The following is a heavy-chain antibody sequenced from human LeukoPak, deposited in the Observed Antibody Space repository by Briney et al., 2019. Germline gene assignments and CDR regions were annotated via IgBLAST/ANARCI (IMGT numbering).Heavy chain of an antibody. Sequence: GGSLRLSCAASGFTFSSYAMHWVRQAPGKGLEWVAVISYDGSNKYYADSVKGRFTISRDNSKNTLYLQMNSLRAEDTAVYYCARDMYDFWSGYYLPDNWGQGTLVTVSS. V-gene: IGHV3-30-3*01. CDR3: ARDMYDFWSGYYLPDN. D-gene: IGHD3-3*01. CDR1: GFTFSSYA. J-gene: IGHJ4*02. CDR2: ISYDGSNK.